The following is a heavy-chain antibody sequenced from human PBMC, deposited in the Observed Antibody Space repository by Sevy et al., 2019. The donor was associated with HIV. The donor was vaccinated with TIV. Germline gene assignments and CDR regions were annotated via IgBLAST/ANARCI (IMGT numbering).Heavy chain of an antibody. CDR2: IVVGSGNT. Sequence: SVKVSCKASGFTFTSSAVQWVRQARGQRLEWIGWIVVGSGNTNYAQKFQERVTITRDMSTSTAYMELSSLRSEDTAVYYCAAAVHYDFWSGSTSDYWGQGTLVTVSS. J-gene: IGHJ4*02. CDR1: GFTFTSSA. V-gene: IGHV1-58*01. D-gene: IGHD3-3*01. CDR3: AAAVHYDFWSGSTSDY.